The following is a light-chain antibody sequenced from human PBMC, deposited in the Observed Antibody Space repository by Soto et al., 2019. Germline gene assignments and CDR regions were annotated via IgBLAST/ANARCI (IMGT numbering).Light chain of an antibody. Sequence: DIQMTQTPSTLSASVGDRVTITCRASQSISNLLAWYQQRPGKAPKLLIYKASSLEGGVPSRFSGSGSGTEFTLTISSLQPDDFATYYCQQYNTYSRTFGQGTKVEIK. CDR1: QSISNL. J-gene: IGKJ1*01. CDR2: KAS. CDR3: QQYNTYSRT. V-gene: IGKV1-5*03.